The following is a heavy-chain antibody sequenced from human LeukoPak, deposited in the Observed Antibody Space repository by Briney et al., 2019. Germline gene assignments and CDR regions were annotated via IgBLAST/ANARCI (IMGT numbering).Heavy chain of an antibody. Sequence: ASVKVSCKASGYTFTSYYMHWVRQAPGQGLEWMGIISPSGGSTSYAQKSQGRVTMTRDMSTSTVYMELSSLRSEDTAVYYCARDGTRYCSGGSCYAGSGYMDVWGKGTTVTVSS. J-gene: IGHJ6*03. V-gene: IGHV1-46*01. D-gene: IGHD2-15*01. CDR2: ISPSGGST. CDR1: GYTFTSYY. CDR3: ARDGTRYCSGGSCYAGSGYMDV.